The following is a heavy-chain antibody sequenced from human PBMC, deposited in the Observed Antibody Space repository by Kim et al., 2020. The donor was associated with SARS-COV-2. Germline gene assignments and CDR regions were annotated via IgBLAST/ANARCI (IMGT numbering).Heavy chain of an antibody. V-gene: IGHV4-39*01. Sequence: GSTYSNPSLKCRVTISVDTSKNQCSLKLSSVTAADTAVYYCARGGNWFDPWGQGTLVTVSS. J-gene: IGHJ5*02. D-gene: IGHD3-16*01. CDR2: GST. CDR3: ARGGNWFDP.